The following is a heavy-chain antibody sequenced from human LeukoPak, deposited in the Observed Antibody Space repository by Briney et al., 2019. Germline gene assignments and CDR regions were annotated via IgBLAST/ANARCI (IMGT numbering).Heavy chain of an antibody. V-gene: IGHV3-74*01. CDR3: SVIAVTRTVGAYDY. CDR2: IDSPGSKT. J-gene: IGHJ4*02. CDR1: LFTFTNYL. D-gene: IGHD6-19*01. Sequence: PGGSLRLSCAASLFTFTNYLMHWVRQAPGKGQVWVSRIDSPGSKTDYADSVKGRSTISRDNAKNTVYMDMNRMRGEDTAFYYGSVIAVTRTVGAYDYWAREPWSPSPQ.